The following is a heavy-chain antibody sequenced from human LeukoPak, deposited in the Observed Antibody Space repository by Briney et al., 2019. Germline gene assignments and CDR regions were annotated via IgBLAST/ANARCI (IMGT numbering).Heavy chain of an antibody. CDR1: GFTFSSYS. CDR3: ARDPYSSTWSYGMDV. J-gene: IGHJ6*02. Sequence: GGSPRLSCAASGFTFSSYSMNWVRQAPGKGLEWVSSISSSSSYIYYADSVKGRFTISRDNAKNSLFLHMNTLRAEDTAVYYCARDPYSSTWSYGMDVWGQGTTVTVSS. V-gene: IGHV3-21*04. CDR2: ISSSSSYI. D-gene: IGHD6-6*01.